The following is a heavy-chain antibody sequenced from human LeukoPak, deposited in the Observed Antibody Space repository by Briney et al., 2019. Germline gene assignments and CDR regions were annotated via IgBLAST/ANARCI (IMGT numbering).Heavy chain of an antibody. J-gene: IGHJ4*02. CDR3: ARSADYDFDY. CDR1: GYTFTGYY. Sequence: ASVKVSCKASGYTFTGYYMNWVRQAPGQGLEWMGWINPNSGGTSYAQKFQGRVTMTRDTSISTAYMELSRLRSDDTAVYYCARSADYDFDYWGQGTLVTVSA. V-gene: IGHV1-2*02. D-gene: IGHD4-17*01. CDR2: INPNSGGT.